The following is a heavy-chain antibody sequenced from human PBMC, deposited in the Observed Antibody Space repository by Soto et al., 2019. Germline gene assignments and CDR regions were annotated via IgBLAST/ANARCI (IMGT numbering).Heavy chain of an antibody. D-gene: IGHD5-12*01. V-gene: IGHV3-30*18. CDR2: ISYDGSNK. J-gene: IGHJ6*02. Sequence: GGSLRLSCAASGFTFSSYGMHWVRQAPGKGLEWVAVISYDGSNKYYADSVKGRFTISRDNSKNTLYLQMNSLRAEDTAVYYCAKDRFGYLRIPMDVWGQGTTVTVSS. CDR3: AKDRFGYLRIPMDV. CDR1: GFTFSSYG.